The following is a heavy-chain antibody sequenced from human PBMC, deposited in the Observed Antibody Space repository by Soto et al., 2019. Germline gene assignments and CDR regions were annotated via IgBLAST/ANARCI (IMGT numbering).Heavy chain of an antibody. V-gene: IGHV1-46*01. D-gene: IGHD3-9*01. Sequence: GASVKVSCKASGYTFTSYYMHWVRQAPGQGLEWMGIINPSGGSTSYAQKFQGRVTMTRDTSTSTVYMELSSLRSEDTAVYYCAITIPEYDMLTGSRRTGLDSWGPGTLVTVSS. CDR1: GYTFTSYY. CDR2: INPSGGST. J-gene: IGHJ5*01. CDR3: AITIPEYDMLTGSRRTGLDS.